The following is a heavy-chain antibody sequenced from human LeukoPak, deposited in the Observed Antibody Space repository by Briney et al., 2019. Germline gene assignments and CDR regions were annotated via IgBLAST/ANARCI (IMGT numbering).Heavy chain of an antibody. V-gene: IGHV3-23*01. CDR2: ISGSGGST. CDR1: GFTFGSYA. Sequence: GGSLRLSCAASGFTFGSYAMYWVRQAPGKGLEWVSGISGSGGSTFYADSVKGRFTISRDNSENTVYLQMNSLRADDTAVYYCAKPTAGYSSGRYPGWPVDYWGQGTLVTVSS. J-gene: IGHJ4*02. CDR3: AKPTAGYSSGRYPGWPVDY. D-gene: IGHD6-19*01.